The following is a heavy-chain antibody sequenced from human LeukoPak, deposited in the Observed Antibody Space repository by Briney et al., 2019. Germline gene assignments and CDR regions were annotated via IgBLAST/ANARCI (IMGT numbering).Heavy chain of an antibody. V-gene: IGHV4-39*01. D-gene: IGHD6-19*01. J-gene: IGHJ4*02. CDR3: ARSTVAGTRKVDY. CDR1: VGSISSSTYY. Sequence: PSETLSLTCTGSVGSISSSTYYCGWIRQPPGKGLEWIGSIYYSGSTYYNPSLRSRVTISVATSKNQFSLRLSSVTAADTAVYYCARSTVAGTRKVDYWGQGTLVIVSS. CDR2: IYYSGST.